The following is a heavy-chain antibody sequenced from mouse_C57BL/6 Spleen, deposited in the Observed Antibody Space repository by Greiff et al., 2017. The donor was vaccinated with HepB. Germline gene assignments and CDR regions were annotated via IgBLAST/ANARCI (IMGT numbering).Heavy chain of an antibody. CDR2: IYPGDGDT. V-gene: IGHV1-82*01. D-gene: IGHD2-10*02. CDR1: GYAFSSSW. CDR3: AREGYGKPYWYFDV. J-gene: IGHJ1*03. Sequence: VQLQQSGPELVKPGASVKISCKASGYAFSSSWMNWVKQRPGKGLEWIGRIYPGDGDTNYNGKFKGKATLTADKSSSTAYMQRSSLTSEDSAVYFCAREGYGKPYWYFDVWGTGTTVTVSS.